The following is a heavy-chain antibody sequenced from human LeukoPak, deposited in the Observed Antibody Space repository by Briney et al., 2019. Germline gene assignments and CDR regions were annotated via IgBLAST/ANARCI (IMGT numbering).Heavy chain of an antibody. CDR3: ARDGCSSTSCYTSYYYMDV. CDR2: INPSGGST. J-gene: IGHJ6*03. V-gene: IGHV1-46*01. D-gene: IGHD2-2*02. Sequence: ASVKVSCKASGYTFTSYYMHWVRQAPEQGLEWMGIINPSGGSTSYAQKFQGRVTMTRDTSTSTVYMELSSLRSEDTAVYYCARDGCSSTSCYTSYYYMDVWGKGTTVTVSS. CDR1: GYTFTSYY.